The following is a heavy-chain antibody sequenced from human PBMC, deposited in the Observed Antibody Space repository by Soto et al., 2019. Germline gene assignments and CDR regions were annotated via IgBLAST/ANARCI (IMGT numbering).Heavy chain of an antibody. CDR3: ARDGPAAGFDY. Sequence: QVQLQESGPGLVKPSGTLSLTCAVSGGSISSSNWWSWVRQPPGKGLEWIGEIYHSGSTNYNPSLKCRVSISVDKAKKQFSLKLSSVTAADTAVYYCARDGPAAGFDYWGQGNLVTVSA. CDR1: GGSISSSNW. V-gene: IGHV4-4*02. J-gene: IGHJ4*02. CDR2: IYHSGST. D-gene: IGHD6-13*01.